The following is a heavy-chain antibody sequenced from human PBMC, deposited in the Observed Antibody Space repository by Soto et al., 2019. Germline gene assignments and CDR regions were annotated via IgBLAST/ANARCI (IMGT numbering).Heavy chain of an antibody. CDR3: ARDAIGCGGDCFPYFDY. V-gene: IGHV3-13*01. J-gene: IGHJ4*02. D-gene: IGHD2-21*02. CDR2: IGTAGDT. Sequence: EVQLVESGGGLVQPGVSLRLSCAASGFTFSSYDMHWVRQATGKGLEWVSAIGTAGDTYYPGSVKGRFTISRENAKNSLYLQMNSLRAEDTAVYYCARDAIGCGGDCFPYFDYWGQGTLVTVSS. CDR1: GFTFSSYD.